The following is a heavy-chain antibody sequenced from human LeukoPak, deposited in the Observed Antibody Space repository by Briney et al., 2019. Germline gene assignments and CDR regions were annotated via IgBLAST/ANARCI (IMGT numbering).Heavy chain of an antibody. CDR2: IYHSGST. CDR1: GGSISSSSYY. V-gene: IGHV4-30-2*01. J-gene: IGHJ3*02. CDR3: ARASGSYSDAFDI. Sequence: PSETLSLTCTVSGGSISSSSYYWGWIRQPPGKGLEWIGYIYHSGSTYYNPSLKSGVTISVARSRNQCSLKRSSVKAANTAVYYCARASGSYSDAFDIWGQGTMVTVSS. D-gene: IGHD1-26*01.